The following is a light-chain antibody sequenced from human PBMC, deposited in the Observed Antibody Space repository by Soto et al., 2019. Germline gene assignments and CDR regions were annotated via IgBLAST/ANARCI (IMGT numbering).Light chain of an antibody. V-gene: IGLV1-40*01. J-gene: IGLJ1*01. CDR2: GNN. Sequence: QSVLTQPPSVSGAPVQRVTISCTGSSSNIGAGYDVHWYQQLPGTAPKLLIYGNNNRPSGVPDRFSGSKSGTSASLAITGLQTEDEADYFCQSYDSSLSASVVFGTGTKLTAL. CDR3: QSYDSSLSASVV. CDR1: SSNIGAGYD.